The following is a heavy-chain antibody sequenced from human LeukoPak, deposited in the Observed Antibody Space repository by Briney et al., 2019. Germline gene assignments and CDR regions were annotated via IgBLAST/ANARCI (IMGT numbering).Heavy chain of an antibody. CDR1: GFSFSNAW. CDR3: ARDRIQLWNNYFDY. Sequence: GGSLRLSCVASGFSFSNAWMSWIRQAPGKGLEWVSYISSSGSTIYYADSVKGRFTISRDNAKNSLYLQMNSLRAEDTAVYYCARDRIQLWNNYFDYWGQGTLVTVSS. CDR2: ISSSGSTI. V-gene: IGHV3-11*04. D-gene: IGHD5-18*01. J-gene: IGHJ4*02.